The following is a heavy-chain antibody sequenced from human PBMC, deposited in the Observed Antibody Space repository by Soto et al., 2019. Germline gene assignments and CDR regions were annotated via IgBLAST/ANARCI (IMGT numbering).Heavy chain of an antibody. CDR2: ISAYNGNT. D-gene: IGHD2-2*01. CDR3: ARVVPAATYNYYYMDV. Sequence: GASVKVSCKASGYTFTSYGISWVRQAPGQGHEWMGWISAYNGNTNYAQKLQGRVTMTTDTSTSTAYMELRSLRSDDTAVYYCARVVPAATYNYYYMDVWGKGTTVTVSS. CDR1: GYTFTSYG. V-gene: IGHV1-18*01. J-gene: IGHJ6*03.